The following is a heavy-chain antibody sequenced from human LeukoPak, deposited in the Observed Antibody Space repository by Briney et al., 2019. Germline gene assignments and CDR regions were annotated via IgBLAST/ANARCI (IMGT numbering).Heavy chain of an antibody. CDR1: EFTVSSNY. CDR3: AGGARRRQPFDY. J-gene: IGHJ4*02. CDR2: IYSGGST. D-gene: IGHD3-16*01. V-gene: IGHV3-66*01. Sequence: GGSLRLSCAASEFTVSSNYMNWVRQAPGKGLEWVSVIYSGGSTYYADSVKGRFTISRDNSKNTLYLQMNSLRAEDTAVYYCAGGARRRQPFDYWGQGTLVTVPS.